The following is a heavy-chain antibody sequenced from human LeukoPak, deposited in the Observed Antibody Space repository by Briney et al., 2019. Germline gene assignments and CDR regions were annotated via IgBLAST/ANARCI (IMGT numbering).Heavy chain of an antibody. CDR1: GFTCSSYE. D-gene: IGHD3-9*01. J-gene: IGHJ6*04. CDR2: ISSSGSTI. CDR3: ARSLTGYGYYYGMDV. V-gene: IGHV3-48*03. Sequence: GGSLRLSCAASGFTCSSYEMNWVRQAPGKGLEWVSYISSSGSTIYYADSVKGRFTISRDNAKNSLYLLMNRLRAEDTAVYYCARSLTGYGYYYGMDVWGKGTTVTVSS.